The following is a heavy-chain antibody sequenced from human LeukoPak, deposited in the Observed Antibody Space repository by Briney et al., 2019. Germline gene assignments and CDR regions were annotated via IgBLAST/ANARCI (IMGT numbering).Heavy chain of an antibody. Sequence: SETLSLTCAVSGGSISSGGYSWSWIRQPPGKGLEWIGYIYHSGSTYYNPSLKSRVTISVDRSKNQFSLKLSSVTAADTAVYYCARGVGGTSWYYFDYWGQGTLVTVSS. CDR3: ARGVGGTSWYYFDY. CDR1: GGSISSGGYS. V-gene: IGHV4-30-2*01. J-gene: IGHJ4*02. D-gene: IGHD6-13*01. CDR2: IYHSGST.